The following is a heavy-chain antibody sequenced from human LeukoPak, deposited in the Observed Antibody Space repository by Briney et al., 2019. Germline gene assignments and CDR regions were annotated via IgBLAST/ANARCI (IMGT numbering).Heavy chain of an antibody. Sequence: PGGSLRLSCAASGFTFSSYAMSWVRQAPGKGLEWVSAISGSGGSTYYADSVKGRFTISRDNSENTLYLQMNSLRAEDTAVYYCACSSWSSPSVLGGYWGQGTLVTVSS. CDR1: GFTFSSYA. V-gene: IGHV3-23*01. D-gene: IGHD6-13*01. CDR2: ISGSGGST. CDR3: ACSSWSSPSVLGGY. J-gene: IGHJ4*02.